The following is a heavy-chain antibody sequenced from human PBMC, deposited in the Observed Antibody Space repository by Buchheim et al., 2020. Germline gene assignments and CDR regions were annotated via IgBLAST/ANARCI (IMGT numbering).Heavy chain of an antibody. CDR2: IYFTGSP. V-gene: IGHV4-39*01. CDR3: ARRGYGDYIENWFDP. D-gene: IGHD4-17*01. Sequence: LQLLESGPGLVKPSETLSLTCTVSGGSITSDSHYWGWIRQPPGKGLEWIGNIYFTGSPYYNPSIKSRSTISVDTSNNQFSLTLSSVTASDTAVYYCARRGYGDYIENWFDPWGQGTL. CDR1: GGSITSDSHY. J-gene: IGHJ5*02.